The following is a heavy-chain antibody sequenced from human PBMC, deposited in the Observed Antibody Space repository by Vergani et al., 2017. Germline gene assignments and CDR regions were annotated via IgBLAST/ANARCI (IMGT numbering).Heavy chain of an antibody. D-gene: IGHD3-9*01. J-gene: IGHJ4*02. Sequence: QLQLQESGPGLVKPSETLSLTCTVSGSPISSSSYYWGWIRQPPGKGLEWIGSIYYSGSTYYNPSLKSRVTISVDTSKNQFSLKLSSVTAADTAVYYCARLRYDILTTDWGQGTLVTVSS. V-gene: IGHV4-39*01. CDR2: IYYSGST. CDR3: ARLRYDILTTD. CDR1: GSPISSSSYY.